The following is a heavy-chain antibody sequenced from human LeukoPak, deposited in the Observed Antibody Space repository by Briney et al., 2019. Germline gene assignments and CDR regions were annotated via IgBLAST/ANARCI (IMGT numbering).Heavy chain of an antibody. CDR1: GFTFANYG. Sequence: LRLSCAASGFTFANYGMHWIRQPPGKGLEWIGYIYYSGSTNYNPSLKSRVTISVDTSKNQFSLKLSSVTAADTAVYYCARAQWVVGIAAAAPGKAFDIWGQGTMVTVSS. J-gene: IGHJ3*02. CDR2: IYYSGST. D-gene: IGHD6-13*01. V-gene: IGHV4-59*01. CDR3: ARAQWVVGIAAAAPGKAFDI.